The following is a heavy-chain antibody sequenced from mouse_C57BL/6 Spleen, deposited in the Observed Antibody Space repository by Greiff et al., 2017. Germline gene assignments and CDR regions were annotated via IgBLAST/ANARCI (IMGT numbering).Heavy chain of an antibody. CDR2: IDPEDGDN. Sequence: VQLQQSGAELVRPGASVKLSCTASGFNIKDYYMHWVKQRPEQGLEWIGRIDPEDGDNEYAPKFQGKATMTADTSSNTAYLQLSSLTSEDTAVYYCTTPVYYYGSSYQDFDYWGQGTTLTVSS. D-gene: IGHD1-1*01. CDR1: GFNIKDYY. J-gene: IGHJ2*01. CDR3: TTPVYYYGSSYQDFDY. V-gene: IGHV14-1*01.